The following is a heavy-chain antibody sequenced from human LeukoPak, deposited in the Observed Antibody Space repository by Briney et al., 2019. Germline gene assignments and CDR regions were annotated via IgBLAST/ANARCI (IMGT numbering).Heavy chain of an antibody. CDR2: INPSGGST. J-gene: IGHJ4*02. CDR3: AGDQQRGFDY. D-gene: IGHD6-13*01. Sequence: ASVKVSFKPSGYTFTIYYMHWVRQARGQGREWMGIINPSGGSTSYAQKFQGRVTITRDTSTSTVYMELSSLRSEDTAVFYCAGDQQRGFDYWGQGTLVTVPS. V-gene: IGHV1-46*01. CDR1: GYTFTIYY.